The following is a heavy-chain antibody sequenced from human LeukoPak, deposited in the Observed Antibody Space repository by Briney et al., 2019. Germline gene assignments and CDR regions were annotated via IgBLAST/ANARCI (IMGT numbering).Heavy chain of an antibody. CDR3: ARGAASFSDAFDI. V-gene: IGHV5-51*01. CDR1: GYSFTSYW. J-gene: IGHJ3*02. Sequence: GESLKISCKGSGYSFTSYWIGWVRQMPGKGLEWMGIIYPGDSDTRYSPSFQGQVTISADRSISTAYLQWSSLKASDTAMYYCARGAASFSDAFDIWGQGTMVTVSS. CDR2: IYPGDSDT. D-gene: IGHD6-13*01.